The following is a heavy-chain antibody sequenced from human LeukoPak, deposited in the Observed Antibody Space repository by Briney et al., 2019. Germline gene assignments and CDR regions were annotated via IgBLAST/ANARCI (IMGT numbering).Heavy chain of an antibody. CDR3: ARGVSGTGPDI. CDR2: INTDGSST. Sequence: GGSLRLSCAASGFIFSSHWMHWVRQAPGKGLVWVSRINTDGSSTDYADSVKGRFTISRDNAKNTLYPQMNSLRAEDTAVYFCARGVSGTGPDIWGLGTMVTVSS. J-gene: IGHJ3*02. V-gene: IGHV3-74*01. D-gene: IGHD5/OR15-5a*01. CDR1: GFIFSSHW.